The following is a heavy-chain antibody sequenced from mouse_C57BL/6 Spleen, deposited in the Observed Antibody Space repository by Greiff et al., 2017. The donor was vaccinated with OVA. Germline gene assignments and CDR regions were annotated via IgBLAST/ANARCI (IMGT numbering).Heavy chain of an antibody. CDR1: GYSITSGYY. V-gene: IGHV3-6*01. J-gene: IGHJ4*01. CDR2: ISYDGSN. Sequence: ESGPGLVKPSQSLSLTCSVTGYSITSGYYWNWIRQFPGNKLEWMGYISYDGSNNYNPSLKNRISITRDTSKNQFFLKLNSVTTEDTATYYCARDEGPWGQGTSVTVSS. CDR3: ARDEGP.